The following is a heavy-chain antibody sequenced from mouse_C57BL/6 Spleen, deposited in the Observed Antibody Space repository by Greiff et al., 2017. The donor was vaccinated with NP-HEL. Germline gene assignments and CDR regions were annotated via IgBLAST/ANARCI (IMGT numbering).Heavy chain of an antibody. CDR3: ARVAYGSSYTWFAY. D-gene: IGHD1-1*01. CDR1: GFTFSDYY. Sequence: EVQRVESEGGLVQPGSSMKLSCTASGFTFSDYYMAWVRQVPEKGLEWVANINYDGSSTYYLDSLKSRFIISRDNAKNILYLQMSSLKSEDTATYYCARVAYGSSYTWFAYWGQGTLVTVSA. V-gene: IGHV5-16*01. J-gene: IGHJ3*01. CDR2: INYDGSST.